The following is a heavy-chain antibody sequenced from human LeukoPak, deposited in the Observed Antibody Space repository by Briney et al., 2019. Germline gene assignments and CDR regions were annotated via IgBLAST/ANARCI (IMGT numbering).Heavy chain of an antibody. D-gene: IGHD4/OR15-4a*01. CDR2: IYYSGST. V-gene: IGHV4-39*01. CDR3: ARHTGAKGALFDF. Sequence: SETLSLTCTVSGTSITSSSHYWGWIRQPPGKGLEWIGSIYYSGSTYYNPSLKSRVTISVDTSKNQFSLKLSSVTAAHTAVYYCARHTGAKGALFDFWGKGTLVNVSS. CDR1: GTSITSSSHY. J-gene: IGHJ4*02.